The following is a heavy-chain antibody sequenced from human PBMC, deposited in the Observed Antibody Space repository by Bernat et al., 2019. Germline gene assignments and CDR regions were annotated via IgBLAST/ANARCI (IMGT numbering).Heavy chain of an antibody. J-gene: IGHJ6*03. D-gene: IGHD4-11*01. CDR2: ISGSGGST. CDR3: AKSGVVTRRYYYMDV. V-gene: IGHV3-23*01. Sequence: EVQLLESGGGLVQPGGSLRLSCAASGFTFSSYAMSWVRQAPGKGLEWVSAISGSGGSTYYADSVKGRFTISRDNSKNTLYLQMNSLRAEDMAVYYCAKSGVVTRRYYYMDVWGKGTTVTVSS. CDR1: GFTFSSYA.